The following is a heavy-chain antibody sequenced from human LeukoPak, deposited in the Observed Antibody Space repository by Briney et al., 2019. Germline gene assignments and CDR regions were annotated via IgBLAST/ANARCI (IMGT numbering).Heavy chain of an antibody. Sequence: GGSLRLSRTASGFTFSSYAMSWVRQAPGKGLEGVSAISPSGGGTYYADSVKGRFTISRDNSKNTLYVQMNSLRAEDTAVYYCARVPSPLSYFDSWGQGTLVTVSS. CDR2: ISPSGGGT. CDR3: ARVPSPLSYFDS. J-gene: IGHJ4*02. CDR1: GFTFSSYA. V-gene: IGHV3-23*01. D-gene: IGHD3-10*01.